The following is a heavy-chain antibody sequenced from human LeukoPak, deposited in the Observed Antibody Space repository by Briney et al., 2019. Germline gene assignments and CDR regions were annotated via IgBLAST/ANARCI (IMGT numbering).Heavy chain of an antibody. D-gene: IGHD2-21*01. CDR2: ISAYNGNT. CDR1: GYTFTCYG. J-gene: IGHJ6*03. CDR3: ARVLYSPLYYYYYMDV. Sequence: ASVKVSCKASGYTFTCYGISWVRQAPGQGLEWMGWISAYNGNTNYAQKLQGRVTMTTDTSTSTAYMELRSLRSDDTAVYYCARVLYSPLYYYYYMDVWGKGTTVTVSS. V-gene: IGHV1-18*01.